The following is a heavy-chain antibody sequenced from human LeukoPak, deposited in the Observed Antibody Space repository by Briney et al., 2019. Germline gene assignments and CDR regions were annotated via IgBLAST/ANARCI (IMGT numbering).Heavy chain of an antibody. CDR3: ASAYSGNDLSQLDY. CDR2: INPNSGGT. J-gene: IGHJ4*02. D-gene: IGHD5-12*01. CDR1: GYTFTDYY. Sequence: ASVKVSCKASGYTFTDYYMYWVRQAPGQGLEWVGWINPNSGGTSYAQKFQGRVTMTRVTSISTAYMELNRLRSDDTAVYYCASAYSGNDLSQLDYWGQGTLVTVPS. V-gene: IGHV1-2*02.